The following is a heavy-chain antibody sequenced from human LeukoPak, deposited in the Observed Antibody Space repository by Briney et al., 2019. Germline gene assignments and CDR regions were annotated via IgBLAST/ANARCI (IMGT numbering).Heavy chain of an antibody. CDR2: IWYDGSNK. D-gene: IGHD3-22*01. Sequence: PGGSLRLSCAASGFTFSNYNINWVRQAPGKGLEWVAVIWYDGSNKYYADSVKGRFTISRDNSKNTLYLQMNSLRAEDTAVYYCARDSGYYDSSGYYSPNWFDPWGQGTLVTVSS. J-gene: IGHJ5*02. CDR3: ARDSGYYDSSGYYSPNWFDP. V-gene: IGHV3-33*08. CDR1: GFTFSNYN.